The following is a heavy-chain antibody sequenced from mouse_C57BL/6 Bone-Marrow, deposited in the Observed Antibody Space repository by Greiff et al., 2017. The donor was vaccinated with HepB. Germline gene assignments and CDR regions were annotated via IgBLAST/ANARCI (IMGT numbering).Heavy chain of an antibody. CDR2: ISDGGSYT. CDR3: ARSDYGSSYWYFDV. CDR1: GFTFSSYA. Sequence: EVNVVESGGGLVKPGGSLKLSCAASGFTFSSYAMSWVRQTPEKRLEWVATISDGGSYTYYPDNVKGRFTISRDNAKNNLYLQMSHLKSEDTAMYYCARSDYGSSYWYFDVWGTGTTVTVSS. V-gene: IGHV5-4*03. D-gene: IGHD1-1*01. J-gene: IGHJ1*03.